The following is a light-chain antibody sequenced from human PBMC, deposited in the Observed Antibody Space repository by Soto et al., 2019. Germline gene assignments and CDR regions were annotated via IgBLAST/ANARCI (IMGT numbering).Light chain of an antibody. CDR2: EDS. CDR3: SLYTSSSTSWV. J-gene: IGLJ3*02. Sequence: QSALTQPPSESGSPGQSVTISCTGTSSDVGSYNRVSWYQQPPGTAPKLMIYEDSNRPSGVPDRFSGSKSGNTASLTISGLQAYDDADYYCSLYTSSSTSWVFGGGTKLTVL. V-gene: IGLV2-18*01. CDR1: SSDVGSYNR.